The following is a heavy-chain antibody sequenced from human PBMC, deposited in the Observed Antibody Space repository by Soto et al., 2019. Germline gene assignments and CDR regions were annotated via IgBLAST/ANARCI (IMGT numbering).Heavy chain of an antibody. CDR1: GGTFSSYA. CDR3: ARDPRDSIAARPPYYYYYGMDV. CDR2: IIPIFGTA. V-gene: IGHV1-69*01. Sequence: QVQLVQSGAEVKKPGSSVKVSCKASGGTFSSYAISWVRQAPGQGLEWMGGIIPIFGTANYAQKFQGRVTITADESTSTAYMELSSLRSEDTAVYYCARDPRDSIAARPPYYYYYGMDVWGQGTTVTVSS. D-gene: IGHD6-6*01. J-gene: IGHJ6*02.